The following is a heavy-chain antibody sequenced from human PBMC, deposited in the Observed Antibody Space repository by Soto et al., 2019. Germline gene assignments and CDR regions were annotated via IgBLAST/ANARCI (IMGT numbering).Heavy chain of an antibody. CDR2: IYHSGST. J-gene: IGHJ4*02. CDR3: ARAGGLGAVAVDY. D-gene: IGHD6-19*01. CDR1: GGSISSGGYS. Sequence: QLQLQESGSGLVKPSQTLSLTCAVSGGSISSGGYSWSWIRQPPGKGLEWIGYIYHSGSTYYNPSLKSRVTMSVDRAKNPFYLKLSSVSAADTAVYYCARAGGLGAVAVDYWGQGTLVTVSS. V-gene: IGHV4-30-2*01.